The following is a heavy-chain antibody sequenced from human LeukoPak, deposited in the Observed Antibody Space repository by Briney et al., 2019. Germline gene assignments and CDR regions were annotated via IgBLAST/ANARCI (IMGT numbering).Heavy chain of an antibody. V-gene: IGHV5-51*01. CDR3: ARSRAEKVPVWGSYRHHDAFDI. CDR2: LYPGDSDT. D-gene: IGHD3-16*02. J-gene: IGHJ3*02. CDR1: GYSFPNYW. Sequence: GESLKISCMGSGYSFPNYWIGWVRQMPGKGLEWMGILYPGDSDTTDKPSFLGQVTISADKSISTAYLQWSSLRASDTAMYYCARSRAEKVPVWGSYRHHDAFDIWGQGTRVTVSS.